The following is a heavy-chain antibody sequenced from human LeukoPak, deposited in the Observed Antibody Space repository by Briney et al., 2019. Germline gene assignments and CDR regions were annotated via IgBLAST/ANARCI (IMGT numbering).Heavy chain of an antibody. CDR2: IKQDGSEK. CDR3: ARGYYYMDV. J-gene: IGHJ6*03. CDR1: GFTFSSYA. V-gene: IGHV3-7*01. Sequence: GGSLGLSCAASGFTFSSYAMSWVRQAPGKGLEWVANIKQDGSEKYYVDSVKGRFTISRDSAKNSLYLQMNSLRAEDTAVYYCARGYYYMDVWGKGTTVTVSS.